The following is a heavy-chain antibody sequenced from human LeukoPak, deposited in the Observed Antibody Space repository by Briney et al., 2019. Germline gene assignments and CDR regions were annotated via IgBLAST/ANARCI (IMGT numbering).Heavy chain of an antibody. CDR3: AKDQGLTAPPPYGLDV. J-gene: IGHJ6*02. CDR1: GGTFSSSA. CDR2: IIPVLNIT. V-gene: IGHV1-69*04. Sequence: ASVKVSFKTSGGTFSSSAITWVRQAPGQGLEWMGRIIPVLNITTYAQKFQGRVTITADTSTSTVYMELSSLRSEETAVYYCAKDQGLTAPPPYGLDVWGQGTTVIVTS. D-gene: IGHD5-18*01.